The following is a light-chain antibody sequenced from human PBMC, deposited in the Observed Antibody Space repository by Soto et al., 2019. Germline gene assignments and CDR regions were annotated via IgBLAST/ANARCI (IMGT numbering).Light chain of an antibody. Sequence: QSVLTQPPSASGTPGQRVTISCSGSSSNIGGNSVSWCQQLPGTAPKLLIHTNNQRPSGVPDRFSGSKSGTSASLAITGLQPEDEADYYCAVWDDSLHGLVFGTGPKVTVL. J-gene: IGLJ1*01. CDR1: SSNIGGNS. CDR3: AVWDDSLHGLV. V-gene: IGLV1-44*01. CDR2: TNN.